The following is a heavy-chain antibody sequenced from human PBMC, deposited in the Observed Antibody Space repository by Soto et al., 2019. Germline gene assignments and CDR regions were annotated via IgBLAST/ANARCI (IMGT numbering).Heavy chain of an antibody. CDR2: ISGSGGST. CDR1: GFTFSSYA. Sequence: PGGSLRLSCAASGFTFSSYAMSWVRQAPGKGLEWVSAISGSGGSTYYADSVKGRFTISRDNSKNTLYLQMNSLRAEDTAVYYCAKAARPTSGYSAEGYYYYMDVWGKGTTVTVS. J-gene: IGHJ6*03. D-gene: IGHD3-3*01. V-gene: IGHV3-23*01. CDR3: AKAARPTSGYSAEGYYYYMDV.